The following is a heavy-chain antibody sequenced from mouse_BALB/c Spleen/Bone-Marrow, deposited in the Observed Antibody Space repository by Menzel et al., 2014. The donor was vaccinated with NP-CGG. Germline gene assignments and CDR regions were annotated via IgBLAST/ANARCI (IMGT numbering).Heavy chain of an antibody. Sequence: VQLQQSGAELVRPGTSVKVSCKASGYAYTKNWIEWVKQRPGQGKEWIGVINPGSGGTNYNEKFKGKATLTADKPSSTAFMQLRSLTSDDSAVYFCARIYYGNYYWGQGTTLTVSS. J-gene: IGHJ2*01. CDR3: ARIYYGNYY. CDR1: GYAYTKNW. D-gene: IGHD2-1*01. V-gene: IGHV1-54*01. CDR2: INPGSGGT.